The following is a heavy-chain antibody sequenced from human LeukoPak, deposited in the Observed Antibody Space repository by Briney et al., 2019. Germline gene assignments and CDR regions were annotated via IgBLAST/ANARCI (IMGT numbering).Heavy chain of an antibody. D-gene: IGHD4-11*01. J-gene: IGHJ4*02. CDR3: ARWMATVTTPDY. CDR2: INPNSGGT. Sequence: GASVKVSCKASGYTFTGYYMHWVRQAPGQGLEWMGWINPNSGGTNYAQKFQGRVTMTRDTSICTAYMELSRLRSDDTAVYYCARWMATVTTPDYWGQGTLVTVSS. V-gene: IGHV1-2*02. CDR1: GYTFTGYY.